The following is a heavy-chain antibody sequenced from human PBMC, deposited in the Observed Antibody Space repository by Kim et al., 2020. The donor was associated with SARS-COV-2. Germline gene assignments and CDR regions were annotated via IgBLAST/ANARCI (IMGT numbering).Heavy chain of an antibody. CDR1: GGSMNSHY. Sequence: SETLSLTCTVSGGSMNSHYWTWMWQPPGKGLEWIGYIYDTGTTSYNPSVKSRVTISLDMSKNQFSLNLRSVTAADTAVYYCARGRMGGFDSWGQGNLVTVSS. J-gene: IGHJ5*01. D-gene: IGHD3-16*01. V-gene: IGHV4-59*11. CDR3: ARGRMGGFDS. CDR2: IYDTGTT.